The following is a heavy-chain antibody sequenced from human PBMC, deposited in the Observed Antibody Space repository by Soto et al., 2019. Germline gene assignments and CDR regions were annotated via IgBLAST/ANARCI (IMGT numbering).Heavy chain of an antibody. CDR3: ARVIVSGPNYDEFDI. CDR2: IYYSGST. CDR1: GGSISSYY. V-gene: IGHV4-59*01. J-gene: IGHJ3*02. Sequence: SETLSLTCTVSGGSISSYYWSWIRQPPGKGLEWIGYIYYSGSTNYNPSLKSRVTISVDTSKNQFSLKLSSVTAADTAVYYCARVIVSGPNYDEFDIWGQGTMVTVSS. D-gene: IGHD4-17*01.